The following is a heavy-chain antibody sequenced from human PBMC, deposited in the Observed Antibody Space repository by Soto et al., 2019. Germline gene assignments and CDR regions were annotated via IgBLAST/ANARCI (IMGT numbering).Heavy chain of an antibody. D-gene: IGHD3-10*01. CDR2: ISPIFGTA. Sequence: SVKVSCKASEGTFSKYSVSWVRQAPRHGLEWMGGISPIFGTANYAQKFQGRVTITADESTSTAYMELSSLRSEDTAVYYCARVGLYNWFDPWGQGTLVTVSS. V-gene: IGHV1-69*13. J-gene: IGHJ5*02. CDR1: EGTFSKYS. CDR3: ARVGLYNWFDP.